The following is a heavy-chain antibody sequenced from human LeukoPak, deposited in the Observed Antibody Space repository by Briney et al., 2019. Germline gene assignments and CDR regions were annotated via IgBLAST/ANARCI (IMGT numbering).Heavy chain of an antibody. CDR2: ISSSSSYI. Sequence: GGSLRLSCAASGFTFSSYSMNWVRQAPGKGLEWVSSISSSSSYIYYADSVKGRFTISRDNAKNSLYLQMNSLRAEDTAVYYCAKDLKRSPGIAVAGTWGQGTLVTVSS. V-gene: IGHV3-21*01. CDR1: GFTFSSYS. J-gene: IGHJ4*02. D-gene: IGHD6-19*01. CDR3: AKDLKRSPGIAVAGT.